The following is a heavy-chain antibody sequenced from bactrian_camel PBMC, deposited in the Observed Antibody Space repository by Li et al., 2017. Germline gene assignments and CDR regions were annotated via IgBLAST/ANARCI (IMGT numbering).Heavy chain of an antibody. D-gene: IGHD1*01. CDR3: TAEPYCTPLRGSIFFPTDYNY. CDR2: IYTGGGTT. CDR1: GYSYRSGT. Sequence: HVQLVESGGGSVPAGGSLRLSCASSGYSYRSGTMAWFRQAPGKEREGVANIYTGGGTTYYADSVKGRFTISKDNAKNTLFLQMDSLKPEDSGMYYRTAEPYCTPLRGSIFFPTDYNYSGQGTQVTVS. V-gene: IGHV3S1*01. J-gene: IGHJ4*01.